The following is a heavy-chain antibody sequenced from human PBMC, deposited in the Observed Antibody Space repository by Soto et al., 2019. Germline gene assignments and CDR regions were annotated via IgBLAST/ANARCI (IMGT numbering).Heavy chain of an antibody. V-gene: IGHV3-23*01. CDR1: GFTFSSYA. D-gene: IGHD6-13*01. CDR3: ARDLGSSWYPEYFQH. J-gene: IGHJ1*01. CDR2: ISGSGGST. Sequence: PGGSLRLSCAASGFTFSSYAMNWVRQAPGKGLEWVSVISGSGGSTYYADSVKGRFTISRDNSKNTLYLQMNSLRAEDTAVYYCARDLGSSWYPEYFQHWGQGTLVTVSS.